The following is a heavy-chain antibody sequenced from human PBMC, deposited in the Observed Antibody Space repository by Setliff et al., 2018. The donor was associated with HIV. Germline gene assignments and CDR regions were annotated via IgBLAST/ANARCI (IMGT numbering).Heavy chain of an antibody. D-gene: IGHD4-17*01. CDR1: GFTFSDYH. V-gene: IGHV3-72*01. Sequence: PGGSLRLSCAVSGFTFSDYHMDWVRQAPGRGLEWISRSRDRARNYRTQYAASVEGRFTISRDFSKNSLYLQMNSLKIEDTAVYYCARGPTTVTNYYYYYMDVWGKGTTVNVSS. CDR2: SRDRARNYRT. CDR3: ARGPTTVTNYYYYYMDV. J-gene: IGHJ6*03.